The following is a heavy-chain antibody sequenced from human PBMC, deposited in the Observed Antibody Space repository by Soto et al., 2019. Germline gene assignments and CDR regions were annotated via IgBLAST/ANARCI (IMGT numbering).Heavy chain of an antibody. V-gene: IGHV3-33*01. CDR2: IWYDGSNK. CDR1: GFTFSSYG. CDR3: ARGNWNYFYGMDV. Sequence: QVQLVESGGGVVQPGRSLRLSCAASGFTFSSYGMHWVHQAPGKGLEWVAVIWYDGSNKYYADSVKGRFTISRDNSKNTLYLQMNSLRAEDTAVYYCARGNWNYFYGMDVWGQGTTVTVSS. D-gene: IGHD1-1*01. J-gene: IGHJ6*02.